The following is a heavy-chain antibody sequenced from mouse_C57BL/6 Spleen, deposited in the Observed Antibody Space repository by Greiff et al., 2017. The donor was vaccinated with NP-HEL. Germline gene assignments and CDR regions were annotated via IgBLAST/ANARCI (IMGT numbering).Heavy chain of an antibody. J-gene: IGHJ4*01. V-gene: IGHV1-82*01. CDR1: GYAFSSYW. D-gene: IGHD2-5*01. Sequence: VQLQQSGPELVKPGASVKISCKASGYAFSSYWMNWVKQRPGKGLEWIGRIYPGDGDTNYNGKFKGKATLTADKSSSTAYMQLSSLTSEDSAVYFCARCYSNYEAMDYWGQGTSVTVSS. CDR2: IYPGDGDT. CDR3: ARCYSNYEAMDY.